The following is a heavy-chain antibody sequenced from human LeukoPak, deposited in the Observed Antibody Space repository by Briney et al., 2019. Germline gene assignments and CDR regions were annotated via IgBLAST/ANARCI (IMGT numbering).Heavy chain of an antibody. D-gene: IGHD1-26*01. Sequence: SETLSLTCAVYGGSFSGYYWSWIRQPPGKGLEWIGEINHSGNTNYNPSLKSRVTMSVDTSKNHFYLKLSSVTAADTAVYYCARQGSGSSYYYYTFPYWGQGTLVTVSS. J-gene: IGHJ4*02. CDR2: INHSGNT. CDR3: ARQGSGSSYYYYTFPY. CDR1: GGSFSGYY. V-gene: IGHV4-34*01.